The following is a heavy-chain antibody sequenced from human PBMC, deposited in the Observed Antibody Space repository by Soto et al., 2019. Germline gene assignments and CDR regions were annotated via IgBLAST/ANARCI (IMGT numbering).Heavy chain of an antibody. CDR1: GYTFTSYD. CDR2: MNPNSGNT. CDR3: ARGAVYCSSTSCYSYYYYGMDV. J-gene: IGHJ6*02. D-gene: IGHD2-2*01. Sequence: ASVKVSCKASGYTFTSYDINWVRQATGQGLEWMGWMNPNSGNTGYAQKFQGRVTMTRDTSTSTVYMELSSLRSEDTAVYYCARGAVYCSSTSCYSYYYYGMDVWGQGTTVTVSS. V-gene: IGHV1-8*01.